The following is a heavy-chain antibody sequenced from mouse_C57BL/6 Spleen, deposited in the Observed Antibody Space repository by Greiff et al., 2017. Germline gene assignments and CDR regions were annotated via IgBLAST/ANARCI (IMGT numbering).Heavy chain of an antibody. CDR1: GFTFSDYG. J-gene: IGHJ4*01. V-gene: IGHV5-17*01. CDR3: ARWKLGRPMDY. D-gene: IGHD4-1*01. CDR2: ISSGSSTI. Sequence: EVQLVESGGGLVKPGGSLKLSCAASGFTFSDYGMHWVRQAPEKGLEWVAYISSGSSTIYYAYTVKGRFTISSDNAKNTLFLQMTSLRSEDTAMYYCARWKLGRPMDYWGQGTSVTVSS.